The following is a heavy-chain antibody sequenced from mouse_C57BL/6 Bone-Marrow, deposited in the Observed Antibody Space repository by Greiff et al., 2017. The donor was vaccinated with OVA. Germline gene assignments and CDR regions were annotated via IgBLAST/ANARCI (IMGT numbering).Heavy chain of an antibody. CDR2: ISNLAYSI. Sequence: VQLKESGGGLVQPGGSLKLSCAASGFTFSDYGMAWVRQAPRKGPEWVAFISNLAYSIYSADTVTGRFTISRENATNTLYLEMSSLRSEDTAMYYCARLYYDYDGDYWYFDVWGTGTTVTVSS. V-gene: IGHV5-15*01. CDR3: ARLYYDYDGDYWYFDV. CDR1: GFTFSDYG. J-gene: IGHJ1*03. D-gene: IGHD2-4*01.